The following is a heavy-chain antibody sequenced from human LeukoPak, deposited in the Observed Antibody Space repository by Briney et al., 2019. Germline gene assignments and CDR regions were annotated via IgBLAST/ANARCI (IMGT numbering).Heavy chain of an antibody. V-gene: IGHV3-49*04. Sequence: PGRSLRLSCTASGFTFGDYALNWVRQAPGKGLEWVGFIRSKAYGGTTEYAASVKGRSTISRDDSKSSAYLQMNSLKTEDTAVYYCTSPQKDIVILPTASGGGQGTLVTVSS. CDR3: TSPQKDIVILPTASG. CDR2: IRSKAYGGTT. CDR1: GFTFGDYA. J-gene: IGHJ4*02. D-gene: IGHD2-2*01.